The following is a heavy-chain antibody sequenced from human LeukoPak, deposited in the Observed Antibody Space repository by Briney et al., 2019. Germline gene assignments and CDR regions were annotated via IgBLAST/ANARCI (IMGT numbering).Heavy chain of an antibody. D-gene: IGHD5-12*01. Sequence: GGSLRLSCAASGFTFNNYAMSWVRQAPGKGLEWVSTISGSGGSTYYAGSVKGRFTISRDKSKNTLYLQMNSLRVEDTAVYYCAKDGYSGYDVFDCWGQGTLVTVSS. V-gene: IGHV3-23*01. CDR2: ISGSGGST. CDR1: GFTFNNYA. CDR3: AKDGYSGYDVFDC. J-gene: IGHJ4*02.